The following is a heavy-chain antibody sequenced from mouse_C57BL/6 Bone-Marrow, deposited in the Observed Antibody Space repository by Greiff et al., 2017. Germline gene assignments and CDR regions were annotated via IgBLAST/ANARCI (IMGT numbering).Heavy chain of an antibody. V-gene: IGHV1-80*01. CDR3: AREGFITTVVGGYYAMDY. CDR1: GYAFSSYW. Sequence: VKLMESGAELVKPGASVKISCKASGYAFSSYWMNWVKQRPGKGLEWIGQIYPGDGDTNYNGKFKGKATLTADKSSSTAYMQLSSLTSEDSAVYFCAREGFITTVVGGYYAMDYWGQGTSVTVSS. D-gene: IGHD1-1*01. CDR2: IYPGDGDT. J-gene: IGHJ4*01.